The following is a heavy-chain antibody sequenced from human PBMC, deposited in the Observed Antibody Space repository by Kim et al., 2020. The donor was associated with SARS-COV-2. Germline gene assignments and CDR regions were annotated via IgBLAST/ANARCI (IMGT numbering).Heavy chain of an antibody. CDR2: IYYSGST. CDR1: GGSISSGGYY. V-gene: IGHV4-31*03. CDR3: ARDTTLNYYDSSGYLDY. Sequence: SETLSLTCTVSGGSISSGGYYWSWIRQHPGKGLEWIGYIYYSGSTYYNPSLKSRVTISVDTSKNQFSLKLSSVTAADTAVYYCARDTTLNYYDSSGYLDYCGQGTLGTVS. D-gene: IGHD3-22*01. J-gene: IGHJ4*02.